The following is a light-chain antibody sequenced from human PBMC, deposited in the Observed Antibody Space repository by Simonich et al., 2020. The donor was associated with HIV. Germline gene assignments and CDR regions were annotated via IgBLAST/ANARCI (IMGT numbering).Light chain of an antibody. CDR3: QYSST. Sequence: EIVLTQSPATLSLSPGERAALSCRASQSVGSYLAWYQQKPGQAPRLLSYDASNRATGIPARFSGSGSGTDFTLTISSLEPEDFAVYYCQYSSTFGQGTEVEIK. V-gene: IGKV3-11*01. J-gene: IGKJ1*01. CDR1: QSVGSY. CDR2: DAS.